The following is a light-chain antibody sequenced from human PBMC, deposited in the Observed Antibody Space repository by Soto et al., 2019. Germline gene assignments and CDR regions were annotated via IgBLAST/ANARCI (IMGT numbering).Light chain of an antibody. CDR1: QSVSIN. V-gene: IGKV3-15*01. CDR3: QQYNNWPPYT. Sequence: EIVMTQSPATLSVSPGERATLSCRASQSVSINLAWYQQKPGQAPRLLIYGASARPAGIPARFSGSGSGTEFTLTISSLQSEDFAVYYCQQYNNWPPYTFGQGTKLEIK. J-gene: IGKJ2*01. CDR2: GAS.